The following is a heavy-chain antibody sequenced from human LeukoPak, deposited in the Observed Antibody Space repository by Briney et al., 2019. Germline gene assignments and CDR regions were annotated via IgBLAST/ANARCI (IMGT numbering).Heavy chain of an antibody. CDR2: ISSSGSTI. D-gene: IGHD3-3*01. V-gene: IGHV3-48*04. CDR1: GFTFSSYW. Sequence: GGSLRLSCAASGFTFSSYWMSWVRQAPGKGLEWVSYISSSGSTIYYADSVKGRFTISRDNAKNSLYLQMNSLRAEDTAVYYCARSSTSDFWSGYYYYYYMDVWGKGTTVTVSS. CDR3: ARSSTSDFWSGYYYYYYMDV. J-gene: IGHJ6*03.